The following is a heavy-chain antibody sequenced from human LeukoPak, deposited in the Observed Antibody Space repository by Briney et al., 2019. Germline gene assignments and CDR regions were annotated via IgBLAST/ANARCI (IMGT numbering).Heavy chain of an antibody. V-gene: IGHV3-7*04. D-gene: IGHD3-9*01. Sequence: GGSLRLSCAASGFTFSSYWMSWVRQAPGKGLEWVANIKQDGSEKYYVDSVKGRFTISRDSAQNSLHLQMNSLRAEDTAVYYCARDLRNYDILTGFYYYYGMDVWGQGTTVTVSS. CDR1: GFTFSSYW. CDR2: IKQDGSEK. J-gene: IGHJ6*02. CDR3: ARDLRNYDILTGFYYYYGMDV.